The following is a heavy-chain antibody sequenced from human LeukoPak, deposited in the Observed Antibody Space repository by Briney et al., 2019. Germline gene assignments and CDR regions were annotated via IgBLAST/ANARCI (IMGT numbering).Heavy chain of an antibody. Sequence: GGSLRLSCAASGFTFSDYYMSWIRQAPGKGLEWVSYISSSGSTIYYADSVKGRFTISRGNAKNSLYLQMNSLRAEDTAVYYCARDAEYSSSSYVDYWGQGTLVTVSS. CDR2: ISSSGSTI. J-gene: IGHJ4*02. CDR1: GFTFSDYY. D-gene: IGHD6-6*01. V-gene: IGHV3-11*04. CDR3: ARDAEYSSSSYVDY.